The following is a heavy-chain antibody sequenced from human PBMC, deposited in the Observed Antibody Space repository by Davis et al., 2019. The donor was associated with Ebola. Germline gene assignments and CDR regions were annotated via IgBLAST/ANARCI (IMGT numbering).Heavy chain of an antibody. CDR2: IYHSGST. Sequence: SETLSLTCAVSGGSISSSNWWSWVRQPPGKGLEWIGEIYHSGSTNYNPSLKSRVTISVDKSKNQFSLKLSSVTAADTAVYYCARDPNYDYIWGSYRPGIYYYYGMDVWGQGTTVTVSS. D-gene: IGHD3-16*02. J-gene: IGHJ6*02. V-gene: IGHV4-4*02. CDR3: ARDPNYDYIWGSYRPGIYYYYGMDV. CDR1: GGSISSSNW.